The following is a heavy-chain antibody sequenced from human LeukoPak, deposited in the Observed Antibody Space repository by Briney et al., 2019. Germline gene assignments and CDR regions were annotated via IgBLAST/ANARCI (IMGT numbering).Heavy chain of an antibody. CDR3: ARVGIAVAGSFDY. V-gene: IGHV3-30*04. CDR1: GFTFSSYA. CDR2: ISYDGSNK. D-gene: IGHD6-19*01. Sequence: GRSLRLSCAASGFTFSSYAMHWVRQAPGKGLEWVAVISYDGSNKYYADSVKGRFTISRDNSKNTLYLQMNSLRAEDTAVYYCARVGIAVAGSFDYWGQGTVVTVSS. J-gene: IGHJ4*02.